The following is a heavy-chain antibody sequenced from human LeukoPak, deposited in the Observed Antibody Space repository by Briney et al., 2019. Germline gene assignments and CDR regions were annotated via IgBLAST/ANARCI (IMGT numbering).Heavy chain of an antibody. CDR1: GFTVSSNY. J-gene: IGHJ4*02. CDR2: IYSGGST. D-gene: IGHD4-17*01. Sequence: GGSLRLSCAASGFTVSSNYMSWVRQAPGKGLEWVSVIYSGGSTFYADFVKGRFTISRDNSKNTLYLQMNSLRAEGMAVYYCARLGGDYNTPFDYWGQGTLVTVSS. CDR3: ARLGGDYNTPFDY. V-gene: IGHV3-66*02.